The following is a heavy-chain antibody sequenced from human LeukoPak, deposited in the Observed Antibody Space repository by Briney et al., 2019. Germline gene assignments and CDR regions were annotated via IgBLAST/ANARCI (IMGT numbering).Heavy chain of an antibody. V-gene: IGHV4-30-4*02. J-gene: IGHJ5*02. CDR3: ARDRYGDYNRFDP. CDR1: GGSISSGDYY. CDR2: IYYSGST. D-gene: IGHD4-17*01. Sequence: SETLSLTCTVSGGSISSGDYYWSWIRQPPGKGLEWIGYIYYSGSTYYNPSLKSRVTISVDTSKNQFSLKLSSVTAADTAVYYCARDRYGDYNRFDPWGQGTLVTVSS.